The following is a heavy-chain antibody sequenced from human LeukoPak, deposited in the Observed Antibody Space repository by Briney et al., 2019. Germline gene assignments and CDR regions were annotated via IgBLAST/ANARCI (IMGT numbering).Heavy chain of an antibody. CDR2: IIPIFGTS. J-gene: IGHJ6*03. Sequence: GASVKVSCKTSGGTFSTYAISWVRQAPGQGLEWMGGIIPIFGTSNYAQKFQGRVTITADESTSTAYMELSSLRSEDTAVYYCARGVGSGSYYNLPYYYYYYMDVWGKGTTVTVSS. V-gene: IGHV1-69*13. CDR3: ARGVGSGSYYNLPYYYYYYMDV. D-gene: IGHD3-10*01. CDR1: GGTFSTYA.